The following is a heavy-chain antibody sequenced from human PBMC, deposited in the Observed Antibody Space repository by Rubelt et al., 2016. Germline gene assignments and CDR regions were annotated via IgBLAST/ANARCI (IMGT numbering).Heavy chain of an antibody. CDR2: ISAYNGNT. CDR3: ARSGYYDSSGYYY. D-gene: IGHD3-22*01. CDR1: GYTFTSYG. Sequence: QVQLVQSGAEVKKPGASVKVSCKASGYTFTSYGISWVRQAPGQGLEWLGWISAYNGNTDLATTLQGIVTMTPDTSTSTAYMELRSLRSDDTAVYYCARSGYYDSSGYYYWGQGTLVTVSS. V-gene: IGHV1-18*01. J-gene: IGHJ4*02.